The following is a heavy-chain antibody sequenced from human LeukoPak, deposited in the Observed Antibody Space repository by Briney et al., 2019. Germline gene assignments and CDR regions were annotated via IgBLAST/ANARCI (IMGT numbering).Heavy chain of an antibody. CDR2: ISGSGGST. CDR3: TTSVAYCGGDCYLGAFDI. CDR1: GFTFSSYG. V-gene: IGHV3-23*01. Sequence: GGSLRLSCAASGFTFSSYGMSWVRQAPGKGLEWVSAISGSGGSTYYADSVKGRFTISRDNSKNTLYLQMNSLKTEDTAVYYCTTSVAYCGGDCYLGAFDIWGQGTMVTVSS. J-gene: IGHJ3*02. D-gene: IGHD2-21*02.